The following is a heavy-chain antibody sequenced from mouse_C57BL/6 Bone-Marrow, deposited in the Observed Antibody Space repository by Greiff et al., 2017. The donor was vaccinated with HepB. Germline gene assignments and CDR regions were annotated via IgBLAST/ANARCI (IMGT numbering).Heavy chain of an antibody. CDR3: ARQDGS. CDR2: ISSGGSYT. D-gene: IGHD1-1*01. CDR1: GFTFSSYG. V-gene: IGHV5-6*02. Sequence: EVKLVESGGDLVKPGGSLKLSCAASGFTFSSYGMSWVRQTPDKRLEWVATISSGGSYTYYPDSVKGRFTISRDNAKNTLYLQMSSLKSEDTAMYYCARQDGSWGQGTTLTVSS. J-gene: IGHJ2*01.